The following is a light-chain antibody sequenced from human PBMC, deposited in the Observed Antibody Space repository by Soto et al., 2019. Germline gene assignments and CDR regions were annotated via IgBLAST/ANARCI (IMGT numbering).Light chain of an antibody. J-gene: IGLJ2*01. V-gene: IGLV2-8*01. Sequence: QSALTQPPSASGSPGQSVTISCTGTSSDDGGYNYVSWYQQHPGKAPKLMIYEVSKRPSGVPDRFSGSKSGNTASLTVSGLQAEDEADYYCSSYAGSNNFVVVGGGTKLTVL. CDR3: SSYAGSNNFVV. CDR2: EVS. CDR1: SSDDGGYNY.